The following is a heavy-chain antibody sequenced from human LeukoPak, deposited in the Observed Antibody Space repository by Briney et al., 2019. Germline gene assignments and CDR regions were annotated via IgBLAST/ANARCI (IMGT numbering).Heavy chain of an antibody. Sequence: GGSLRLSCTASGFTFSRYAMNWVRQAPGKGLEWVSYINTDSSDIHYADSVKGRFTISRDNARNTLYLQLSSLRAEDSAVYYCARDTFQPGLIDSWGQGTLVTVSS. CDR3: ARDTFQPGLIDS. D-gene: IGHD2-2*01. CDR1: GFTFSRYA. CDR2: INTDSSDI. J-gene: IGHJ4*02. V-gene: IGHV3-21*05.